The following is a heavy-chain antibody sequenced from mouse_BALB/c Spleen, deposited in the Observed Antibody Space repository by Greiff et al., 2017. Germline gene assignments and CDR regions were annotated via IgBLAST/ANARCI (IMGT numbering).Heavy chain of an antibody. D-gene: IGHD2-1*01. J-gene: IGHJ3*01. CDR2: ISSGGST. V-gene: IGHV5-6-5*01. CDR1: GFTFSSYA. Sequence: DVMLVESGGGLVKPGGSPKLSCAASGFTFSSYAMSWVRQTPEKRLEWVASISSGGSTYYPDSVKGRFTISRDNARNILYLQMSSLRSEDTAMYYCARVEYGNYFVYWGQGTLVTVSA. CDR3: ARVEYGNYFVY.